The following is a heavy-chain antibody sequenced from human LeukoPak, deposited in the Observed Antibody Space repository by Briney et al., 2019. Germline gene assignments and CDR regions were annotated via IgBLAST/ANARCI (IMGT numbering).Heavy chain of an antibody. D-gene: IGHD6-13*01. J-gene: IGHJ4*02. CDR2: ISSSSSYI. Sequence: GGSLRLSCAASGFTFSSYSMNWVRQAPGKGLEWVSSISSSSSYIYYADSVKGRFTISRDNAKNSLYLQLNSLRAEDTAVYYCARDEAAEYFDYWGQGTLVTVSS. V-gene: IGHV3-21*01. CDR3: ARDEAAEYFDY. CDR1: GFTFSSYS.